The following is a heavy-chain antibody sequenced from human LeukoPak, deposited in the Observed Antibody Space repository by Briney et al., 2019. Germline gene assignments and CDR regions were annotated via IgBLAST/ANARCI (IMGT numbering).Heavy chain of an antibody. J-gene: IGHJ4*02. CDR3: ARDQGIYNHRIIDS. CDR1: GFTFDDYG. V-gene: IGHV3-20*04. CDR2: INWNGGST. Sequence: RAGGSLRLSCAASGFTFDDYGMSWVRQAPGKGLEWVSGINWNGGSTGYADSVKGRFTISRDNAKNSLYLQMNSLRAGDTALYYCARDQGIYNHRIIDSWGQGTLVTVSS. D-gene: IGHD5-12*01.